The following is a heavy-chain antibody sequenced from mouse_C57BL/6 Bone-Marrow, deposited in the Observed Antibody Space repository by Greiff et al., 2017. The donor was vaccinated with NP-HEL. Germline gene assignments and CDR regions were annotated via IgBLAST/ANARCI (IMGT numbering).Heavy chain of an antibody. D-gene: IGHD4-1*01. Sequence: QVQLKQPGAELVKPGASVKLSCKASGYTFTSYWMHWVKQRPGQGLEWIGMIHPNSGSTNYNEKFKSKATLTVDKSSSTAYMQLSSLTSEDSAVYYCARWKRTGTTWFAYWGQGTLVTVSA. J-gene: IGHJ3*01. CDR1: GYTFTSYW. V-gene: IGHV1-64*01. CDR3: ARWKRTGTTWFAY. CDR2: IHPNSGST.